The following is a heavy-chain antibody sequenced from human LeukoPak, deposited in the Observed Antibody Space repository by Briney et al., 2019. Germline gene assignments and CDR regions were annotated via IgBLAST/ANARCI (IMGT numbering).Heavy chain of an antibody. CDR1: GYTFSSYG. CDR3: TRDPAHEEVRGIFILYFDS. CDR2: ISANSGYT. J-gene: IGHJ4*02. Sequence: ASVTVSCEASGYTFSSYGISWVRQAPGQGLEWMGWISANSGYTNYAQNLQGRLTMPTDTSTSTAYMELRSLRSDDTAMYYCTRDPAHEEVRGIFILYFDSWGQGTLVTVPS. V-gene: IGHV1-18*01. D-gene: IGHD3-10*01.